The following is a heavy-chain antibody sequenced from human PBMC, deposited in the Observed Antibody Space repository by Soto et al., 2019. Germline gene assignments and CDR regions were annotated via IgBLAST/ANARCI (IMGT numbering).Heavy chain of an antibody. Sequence: GGSLRLSCAASGFTFDDYDMHWVRQAPGKGLEWVSGISWSSGSIGYADSVKGRFTISRDNTKNSLHLQMNSLRAEDTALYYCAKERGYIYGYYYYGLDVSGQGTTVTVSS. CDR3: AKERGYIYGYYYYGLDV. D-gene: IGHD5-18*01. V-gene: IGHV3-9*01. CDR1: GFTFDDYD. CDR2: ISWSSGSI. J-gene: IGHJ6*02.